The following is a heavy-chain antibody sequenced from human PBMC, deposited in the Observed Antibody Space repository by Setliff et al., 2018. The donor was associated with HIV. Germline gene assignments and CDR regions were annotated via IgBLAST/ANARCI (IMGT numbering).Heavy chain of an antibody. CDR2: ISSGSSTI. CDR1: GFTFSRYS. J-gene: IGHJ4*02. Sequence: GGSLRLSCVVSGFTFSRYSMNWVRQAPGKGLEWVSNISSGSSTIYYADSVKGRFTISRDNSKNTLYLQMNSLRAEDMAVYYCAKEAIYVGYVDYWGQGTLVTVSS. V-gene: IGHV3-48*01. D-gene: IGHD3-16*01. CDR3: AKEAIYVGYVDY.